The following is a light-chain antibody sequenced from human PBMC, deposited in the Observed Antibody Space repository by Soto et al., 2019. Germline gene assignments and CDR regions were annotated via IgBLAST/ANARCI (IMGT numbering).Light chain of an antibody. CDR3: ISYTSSSTLSV. CDR2: DVT. Sequence: QSALTQPASVSGSPGQSITISCTGTSSDVGDNNYVSWYQQHPGKAPKLMIYDVTHRPSGISNRFSGSKAGNTASLTSSGRHAEDEADYYCISYTSSSTLSVFGTGTKLTVL. V-gene: IGLV2-14*03. J-gene: IGLJ1*01. CDR1: SSDVGDNNY.